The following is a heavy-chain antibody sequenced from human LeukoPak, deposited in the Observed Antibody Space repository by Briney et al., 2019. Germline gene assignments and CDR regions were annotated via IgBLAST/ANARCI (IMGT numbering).Heavy chain of an antibody. CDR1: GFTFSSYE. D-gene: IGHD6-13*01. V-gene: IGHV3-23*01. CDR3: AKADSIAAAGLDY. Sequence: GGSLRLSCAASGFTFSSYEMNWVRQAPGKGLEWVSSISGSGGSTDYADSVKGRFTISRDNSKNTLYLQMNSLRAEDTAVYYCAKADSIAAAGLDYWGQGTLVTVSS. CDR2: ISGSGGST. J-gene: IGHJ4*02.